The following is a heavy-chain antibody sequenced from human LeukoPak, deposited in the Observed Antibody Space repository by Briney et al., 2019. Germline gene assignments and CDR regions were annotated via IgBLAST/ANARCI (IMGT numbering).Heavy chain of an antibody. CDR2: IYYSGST. CDR3: ARTVSGYYFNA. CDR1: GGSISSHY. D-gene: IGHD5-12*01. J-gene: IGHJ5*02. Sequence: TSETLSLTCTVSGGSISSHYWSWIRQPPGKGLEWIGYIYYSGSTNYNPSLKSRVTISVDTSKNQFSLKLSSVTAADTAVYYCARTVSGYYFNAWGPGTLVTVSS. V-gene: IGHV4-59*11.